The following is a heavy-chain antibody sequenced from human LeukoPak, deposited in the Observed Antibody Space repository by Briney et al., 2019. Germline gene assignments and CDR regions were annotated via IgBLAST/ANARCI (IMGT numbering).Heavy chain of an antibody. J-gene: IGHJ4*02. V-gene: IGHV1-69*13. Sequence: SVKVSCKASGGTFSSYAISWVRQAPGQGLEWMGGIIPIFGTANYAQKFQGRVTITADESTSTAYMELSSPRSEDTAVYYCARENSYGLYYFDYWGQGTLVTVSS. D-gene: IGHD5-18*01. CDR1: GGTFSSYA. CDR2: IIPIFGTA. CDR3: ARENSYGLYYFDY.